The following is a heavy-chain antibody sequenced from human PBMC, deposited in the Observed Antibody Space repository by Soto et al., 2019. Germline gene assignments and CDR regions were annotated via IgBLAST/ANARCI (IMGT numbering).Heavy chain of an antibody. D-gene: IGHD5-12*01. V-gene: IGHV4-4*02. J-gene: IGHJ4*02. CDR2: IYHSGST. CDR3: ARRGYSGYDYGLY. Sequence: SETLSLTCAVSGGSISSSNWWSWVRQPPGKGLEWIGEIYHSGSTNYNPSLKSRVTISVDKSKNQFSLKLSSVTAAGTAVYYCARRGYSGYDYGLYWGQGTLVTVSS. CDR1: GGSISSSNW.